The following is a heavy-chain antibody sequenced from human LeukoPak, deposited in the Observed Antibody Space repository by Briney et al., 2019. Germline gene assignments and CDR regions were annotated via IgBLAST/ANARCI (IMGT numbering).Heavy chain of an antibody. CDR3: GAAGGVIGQIDY. V-gene: IGHV4-4*02. CDR2: IYHSGST. CDR1: GGSISSSNW. D-gene: IGHD3-16*02. Sequence: SETLSFTCAVSGGSISSSNWWSWVRQPPGKGLEWIGEIYHSGSTNYNPSLKSRVTISVDKSKNQFSLKLSSVTAADTAVYYCGAAGGVIGQIDYWGQGTLVTVSS. J-gene: IGHJ4*02.